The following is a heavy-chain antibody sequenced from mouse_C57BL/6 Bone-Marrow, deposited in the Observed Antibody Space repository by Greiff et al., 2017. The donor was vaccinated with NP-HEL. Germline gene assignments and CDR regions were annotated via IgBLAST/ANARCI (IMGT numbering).Heavy chain of an antibody. CDR3: VEDSWFAY. J-gene: IGHJ3*01. CDR2: IRSKSNNYAT. CDR1: GFSFNTYA. Sequence: GGGLVQPKGSLKLSWAASGFSFNTYAMNLVRQAPGKGSEWVARIRSKSNNYATYYADSVKDRLTISRDDSESMLYLQKNNLKTEDTTMYYCVEDSWFAYWGEGSLVTVSA. V-gene: IGHV10-1*01.